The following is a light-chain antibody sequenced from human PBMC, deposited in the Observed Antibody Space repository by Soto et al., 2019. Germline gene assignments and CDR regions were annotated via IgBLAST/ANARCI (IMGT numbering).Light chain of an antibody. CDR3: QHYVNLSRT. V-gene: IGKV1-33*01. CDR1: QDIDQF. Sequence: DIQMTQSPSSLSASVGDRVTITCQASQDIDQFLNWFQLKPGKAPKLLIYDASNLETGVPSRFSGSGSVTDFTFTISSLQPEDFATYYCQHYVNLSRTFGQVTRSEIK. CDR2: DAS. J-gene: IGKJ5*01.